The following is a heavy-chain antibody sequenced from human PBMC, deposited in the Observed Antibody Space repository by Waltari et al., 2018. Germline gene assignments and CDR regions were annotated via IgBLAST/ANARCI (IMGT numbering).Heavy chain of an antibody. CDR1: GFTFSSYA. V-gene: IGHV3-23*01. D-gene: IGHD4-4*01. CDR3: AKDKMGNYYFDY. Sequence: EVQLLESGGGLVLPGGSLGLSCVASGFTFSSYAMSWVRQAPGKGLEWVSTISGSGDHTYYADYVKGRFTISRDSSRNTLFLQMNSLRAEDTAVYYCAKDKMGNYYFDYWGQGALVTVSS. CDR2: ISGSGDHT. J-gene: IGHJ4*02.